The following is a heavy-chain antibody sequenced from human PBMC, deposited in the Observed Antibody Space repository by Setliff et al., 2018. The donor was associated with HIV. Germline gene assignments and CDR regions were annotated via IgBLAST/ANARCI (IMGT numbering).Heavy chain of an antibody. CDR3: ARGKGVGGVIITGGLDV. J-gene: IGHJ6*04. D-gene: IGHD3-10*01. CDR2: MNPNSGVS. CDR1: GYSFTGYY. V-gene: IGHV1-8*02. Sequence: ASVKVSCKASGYSFTGYYIHWLRRATGQGLEWMGWMNPNSGVSGYGQKFQGRVTMTRDTSISTAYMELSSLTSEDTAVYYCARGKGVGGVIITGGLDVWGKGTTVTVSS.